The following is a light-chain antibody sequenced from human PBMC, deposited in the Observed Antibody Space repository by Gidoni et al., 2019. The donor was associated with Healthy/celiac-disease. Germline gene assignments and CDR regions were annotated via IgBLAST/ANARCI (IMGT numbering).Light chain of an antibody. CDR1: QSISSY. CDR2: AAS. CDR3: QQSYSTPWT. J-gene: IGKJ2*02. Sequence: DIQMTQSPSSLSASVGDRVTITCRASQSISSYLNWYQQKPGKAPKLLIYAASSLQSGVPSRFSGSGSGTDFTLTISSLQPEDFATYYCQQSYSTPWTFGQGXKLEIK. V-gene: IGKV1-39*01.